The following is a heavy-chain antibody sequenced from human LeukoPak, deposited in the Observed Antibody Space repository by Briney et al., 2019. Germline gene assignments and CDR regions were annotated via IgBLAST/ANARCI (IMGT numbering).Heavy chain of an antibody. CDR1: GFTVSSNY. D-gene: IGHD6-13*01. Sequence: GGSLRLSCAASGFTVSSNYMSWVRQAPGKGLEWVAVISYDGSNKYYADSVKGRFTISRDNSKSTLYLQMNSLRAEDTAVYYCAKDKSSSWRTFDYWGQGTLVTVSS. CDR3: AKDKSSSWRTFDY. V-gene: IGHV3-30*18. J-gene: IGHJ4*02. CDR2: ISYDGSNK.